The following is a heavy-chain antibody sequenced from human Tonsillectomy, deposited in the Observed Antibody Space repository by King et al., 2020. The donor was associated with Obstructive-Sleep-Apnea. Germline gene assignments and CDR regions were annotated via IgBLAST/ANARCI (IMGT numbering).Heavy chain of an antibody. D-gene: IGHD3-22*01. CDR1: GYSFTSYW. J-gene: IGHJ4*02. CDR3: ARQTDYYDSSGYYSLGRYFDY. Sequence: GQLVQSGAEVKKPGESLKISCKGSGYSFTSYWIGWVRQMPGKGLEWVGIIYPGDSDTRYSPSFHGHVTISADTSISTAYLQWSSLKASDTAMYYCARQTDYYDSSGYYSLGRYFDYWGQGTLVTVSS. CDR2: IYPGDSDT. V-gene: IGHV5-51*01.